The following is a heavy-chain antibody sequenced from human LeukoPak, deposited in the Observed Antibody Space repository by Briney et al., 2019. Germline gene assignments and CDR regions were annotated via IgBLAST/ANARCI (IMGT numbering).Heavy chain of an antibody. CDR2: IKSNIDGGTT. CDR1: GFTFSNAW. J-gene: IGHJ4*02. Sequence: PGGSLRLSCAASGFTFSNAWMSWVRQAPGKGLEWVGRIKSNIDGGTTDYAAPVQGRFTISRDDSKNTLYLQMNSLKTEDTAVYYCATSKFAELLIDYWGQGTLVTVSS. CDR3: ATSKFAELLIDY. V-gene: IGHV3-15*01. D-gene: IGHD3-10*01.